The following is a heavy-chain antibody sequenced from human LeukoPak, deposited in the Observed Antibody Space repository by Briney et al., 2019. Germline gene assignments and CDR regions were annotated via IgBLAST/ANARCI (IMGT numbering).Heavy chain of an antibody. V-gene: IGHV4-4*07. CDR1: GDSISTYY. CDR2: IYSSGST. CDR3: ARDEKDSSGYYYYYGMDV. D-gene: IGHD3-22*01. Sequence: SETLSLTCTVSGDSISTYYWSWIRQPAGKGLEWIGRIYSSGSTNYNPSLKSRVTMSVDTSKNQFPLKLNSVTAADTAVYYCARDEKDSSGYYYYYGMDVWGQGTTVTVSS. J-gene: IGHJ6*02.